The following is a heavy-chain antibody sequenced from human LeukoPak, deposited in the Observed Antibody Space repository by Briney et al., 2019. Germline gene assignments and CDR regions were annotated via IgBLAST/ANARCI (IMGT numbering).Heavy chain of an antibody. V-gene: IGHV3-23*01. D-gene: IGHD1-26*01. CDR2: ISGSGGST. CDR1: GFTFSSYG. J-gene: IGHJ3*02. Sequence: GGSLRLSCAASGFTFSSYGMSWVRQAPGKGLEWVSAISGSGGSTYYADSVKGRFTTSRDNSKNTLYLQMNSLRAEDTAVYYCAKRLGANNDAFDIWGQGTMVTVSS. CDR3: AKRLGANNDAFDI.